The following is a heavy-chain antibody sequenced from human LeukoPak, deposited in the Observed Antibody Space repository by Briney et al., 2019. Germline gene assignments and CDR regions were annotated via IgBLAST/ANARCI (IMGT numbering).Heavy chain of an antibody. CDR3: ARGTPLRY. V-gene: IGHV1-69*05. D-gene: IGHD2-15*01. CDR2: IIPIFGTA. Sequence: SVKVSCKASGGTFSSYAINWVRQAPGQGLEWMGGIIPIFGTANYAQKFQGRVTIPTDESTSTAYMELSSLRSEDTAVYYCARGTPLRYWGQGTLVTVSS. CDR1: GGTFSSYA. J-gene: IGHJ4*02.